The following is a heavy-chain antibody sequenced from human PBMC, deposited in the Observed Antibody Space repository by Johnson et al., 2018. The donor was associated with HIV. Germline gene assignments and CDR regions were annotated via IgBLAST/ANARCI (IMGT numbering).Heavy chain of an antibody. V-gene: IGHV3-30*03. CDR2: ISYDGSNK. D-gene: IGHD6-25*01. Sequence: QEKLVESGGGVVQPGRSLRLSCAASGFTFRSHAMHWVRQAPGKGLEWVAVISYDGSNKYYADSVKGRFTISRDNSKNTLYLQMNSLRAEDTAVYYCATIAAHGAAFDIWGQGTVVTVSS. CDR3: ATIAAHGAAFDI. CDR1: GFTFRSHA. J-gene: IGHJ3*02.